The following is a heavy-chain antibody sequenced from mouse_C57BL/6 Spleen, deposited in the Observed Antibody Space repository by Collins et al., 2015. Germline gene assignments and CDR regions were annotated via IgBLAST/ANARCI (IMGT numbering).Heavy chain of an antibody. CDR1: GYSITSGYY. D-gene: IGHD1-1*01. CDR3: ARGITAVPWFAY. Sequence: DVQLQESGPGLVKPSQSLSLTCSVTGYSITSGYYWNWIRQFPGNKLECMGYISYDGSNNYNPSLKNRISITRDTSKTQFFLKLNSVTTEDTATYFCARGITAVPWFAYWGQGTLVTVSA. V-gene: IGHV3-6*01. J-gene: IGHJ3*01. CDR2: ISYDGSN.